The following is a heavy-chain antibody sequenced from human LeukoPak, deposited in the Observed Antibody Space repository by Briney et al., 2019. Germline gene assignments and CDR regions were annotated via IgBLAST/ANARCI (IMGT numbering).Heavy chain of an antibody. CDR1: GFTFSNAW. D-gene: IGHD5-12*01. CDR3: ARAGIVATIVMFDY. CDR2: ISSSSNYI. V-gene: IGHV3-21*01. Sequence: GGSLRLSCAASGFTFSNAWMSWVRQAPGKGLEWVSSISSSSNYIYYADSVKGRFTISRDNAKKSLFLQMNSLRAEDTAVYYCARAGIVATIVMFDYWGQGTLVTVSS. J-gene: IGHJ4*02.